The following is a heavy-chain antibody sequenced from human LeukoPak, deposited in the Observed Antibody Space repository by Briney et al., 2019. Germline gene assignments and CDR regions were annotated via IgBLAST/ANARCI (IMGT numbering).Heavy chain of an antibody. J-gene: IGHJ4*02. CDR1: GFVFSAYE. V-gene: IGHV3-48*03. CDR3: ARDSGSGTFDY. Sequence: GGSLRLSCAASGFVFSAYEMNWVRQAPGKGLEWVSYISKSDDIIYYAGSVKGRFTISRDNAKNSLYLQMNSLGAEDTAVYYCARDSGSGTFDYWGQGTLVTVSS. D-gene: IGHD1/OR15-1a*01. CDR2: ISKSDDII.